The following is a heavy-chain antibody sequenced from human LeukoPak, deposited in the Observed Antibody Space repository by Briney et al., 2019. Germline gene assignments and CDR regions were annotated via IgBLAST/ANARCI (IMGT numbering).Heavy chain of an antibody. Sequence: GGSLRLSCAASGFTVSSNYMSWVRQVPGKGLEWVSVIYSGGRTYYADSVKGRFTISRDNSKNTLYLQMNSLRAEDAAVYYCARSPDGLMGATSDGGQGALVTVSS. J-gene: IGHJ4*02. D-gene: IGHD1-26*01. CDR1: GFTVSSNY. V-gene: IGHV3-53*01. CDR3: ARSPDGLMGATSD. CDR2: IYSGGRT.